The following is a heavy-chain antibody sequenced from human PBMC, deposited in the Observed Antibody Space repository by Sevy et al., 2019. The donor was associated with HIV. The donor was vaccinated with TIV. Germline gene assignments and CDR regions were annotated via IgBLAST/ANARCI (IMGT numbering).Heavy chain of an antibody. D-gene: IGHD6-13*01. CDR1: GFTFSSYA. Sequence: GGSLRLSCAASGFTFSSYAMHWVRQAPGKGLEWVAVISYDGSNKYYADSVKGRFTISRDNSKNTLYLQMNSLRAEDTVVYYCARDSSSWFDYWGQGTLVTVSS. J-gene: IGHJ4*02. V-gene: IGHV3-30-3*01. CDR2: ISYDGSNK. CDR3: ARDSSSWFDY.